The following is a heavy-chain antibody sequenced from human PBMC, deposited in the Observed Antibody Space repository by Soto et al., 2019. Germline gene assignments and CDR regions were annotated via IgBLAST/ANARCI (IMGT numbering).Heavy chain of an antibody. CDR3: ARTMSGYYNINWFDP. J-gene: IGHJ5*02. D-gene: IGHD3-9*01. V-gene: IGHV3-48*01. CDR2: ITSSSDTI. CDR1: GFTFSSYS. Sequence: GGSLRLSCAASGFTFSSYSMNWVRQAPGKGLEWVSYITSSSDTIYYADSVKGRFTISRDNAKNSLYLQMNSLRAEDTAVYYCARTMSGYYNINWFDPWGQGTLVTVSS.